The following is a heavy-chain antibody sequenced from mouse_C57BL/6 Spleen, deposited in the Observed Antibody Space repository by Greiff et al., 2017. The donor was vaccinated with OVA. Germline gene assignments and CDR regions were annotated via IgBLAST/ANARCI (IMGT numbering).Heavy chain of an antibody. J-gene: IGHJ4*01. Sequence: EVQRVESGGGLVKPGGSLKLSCAASGFTFSDYGMHWVRQAPEKGLEWVAYISSGSSTIYYADTVKGRFTISRDNAKNTLFLQMTSLRSEDTAMYYCAGGSNYLYYAMDYWGQGTSVTVSS. CDR3: AGGSNYLYYAMDY. CDR2: ISSGSSTI. V-gene: IGHV5-17*01. D-gene: IGHD2-5*01. CDR1: GFTFSDYG.